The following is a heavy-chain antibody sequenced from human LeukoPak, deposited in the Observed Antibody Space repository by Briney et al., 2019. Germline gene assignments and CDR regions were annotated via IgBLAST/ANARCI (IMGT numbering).Heavy chain of an antibody. Sequence: ETLSLTCTVSGGSISSGDYYWSWIRQAPGKGLEWVSAISGSGGSTYYADSVKGRFTISRDNSKNTLYLQMNSLRAEDTAVYYCAKDRYGDFDYWGQGTLVTVSS. J-gene: IGHJ4*02. CDR3: AKDRYGDFDY. CDR1: GGSISSGDYY. CDR2: ISGSGGST. V-gene: IGHV3-23*01. D-gene: IGHD4-17*01.